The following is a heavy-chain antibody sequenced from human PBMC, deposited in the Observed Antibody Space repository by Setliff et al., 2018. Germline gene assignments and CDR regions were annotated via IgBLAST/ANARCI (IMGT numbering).Heavy chain of an antibody. CDR1: GYSFTLYA. CDR3: TRVYCDGIGCPGPLYYFHS. V-gene: IGHV1-3*03. J-gene: IGHJ4*02. D-gene: IGHD2-21*01. CDR2: MNIDNGKT. Sequence: ASVKVSCKASGYSFTLYAMHWMRQAPGQRLEWMGWMNIDNGKTEYSQEFQDRVTFTRDTFAETAYMELRSLTSDDMAVYYCTRVYCDGIGCPGPLYYFHSWGQGTLVTVSS.